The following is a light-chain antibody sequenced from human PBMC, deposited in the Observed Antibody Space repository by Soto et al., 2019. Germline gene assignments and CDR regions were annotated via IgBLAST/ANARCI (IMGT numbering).Light chain of an antibody. CDR3: QQYNSYHLT. Sequence: DIQMTQSPSTLSASVGDRVTITCRASQSISWWLAWYQQKPGKAPKVLIYDASSLESGVPSRFSGSGSGTEFTFTISSLQHDDFATYYCQQYNSYHLTLGGGTKVDIK. J-gene: IGKJ4*01. CDR1: QSISWW. V-gene: IGKV1-5*01. CDR2: DAS.